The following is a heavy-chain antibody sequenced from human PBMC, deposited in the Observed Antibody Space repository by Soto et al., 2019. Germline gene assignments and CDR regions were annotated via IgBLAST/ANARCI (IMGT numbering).Heavy chain of an antibody. CDR1: GYTFTSYG. V-gene: IGHV1-18*01. J-gene: IGHJ6*02. Sequence: ASVKVSCKASGYTFTSYGISWVRQAPGQGLEWMGWISAYNGNTNYAQKLQGRVTMTTDTSTSTAYMELRSLRSDDTAVYYCARRVVAATRLYYYYGMDVWGQGTTVTVSS. CDR3: ARRVVAATRLYYYYGMDV. CDR2: ISAYNGNT. D-gene: IGHD2-15*01.